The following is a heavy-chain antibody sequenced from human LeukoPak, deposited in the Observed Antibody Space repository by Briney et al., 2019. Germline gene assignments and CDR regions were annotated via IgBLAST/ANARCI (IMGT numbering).Heavy chain of an antibody. J-gene: IGHJ6*03. CDR2: INHSGST. V-gene: IGHV4-34*01. D-gene: IGHD3-10*01. CDR1: GGSFSGYY. Sequence: PSETLSLTCAVYGGSFSGYYWSWIRQPPGKGLEWIGEINHSGSTNYNPSLKSRVTISVDTSKNQFSLKLSSVTAADTAVYYCARHRSLVRGVITVYYYYYVDVWGKGTTVTISS. CDR3: ARHRSLVRGVITVYYYYYVDV.